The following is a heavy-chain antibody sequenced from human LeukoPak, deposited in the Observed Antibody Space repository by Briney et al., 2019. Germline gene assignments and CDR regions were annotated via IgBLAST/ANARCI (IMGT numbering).Heavy chain of an antibody. V-gene: IGHV3-48*02. D-gene: IGHD3-16*02. CDR2: ITSSSTNI. J-gene: IGHJ4*02. Sequence: GGSLRLSCAASGFTFSTYNMNWVRQAPGKGLEWVSHITSSSTNIYYADSVKGRFTISRDNAKNSLYLQMNSLRDEDTAVYYCARDDYVWGSHRYLFDYWGQGALVTVSS. CDR1: GFTFSTYN. CDR3: ARDDYVWGSHRYLFDY.